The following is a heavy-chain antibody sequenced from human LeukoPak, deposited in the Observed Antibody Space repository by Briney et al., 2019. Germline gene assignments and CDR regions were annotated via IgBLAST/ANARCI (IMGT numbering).Heavy chain of an antibody. D-gene: IGHD3-22*01. CDR3: ATVYYDSSGYYYPAEYFQH. V-gene: IGHV4-39*07. J-gene: IGHJ1*01. Sequence: SETLSLTCTVSGGSISSSSYYWGWIRQPPGKGLEWIGSIFYSGTTYYSSSLKSRVTMSVDTSKTQFSLKLSSVTAADTAVYYCATVYYDSSGYYYPAEYFQHWGQGTLVTVSS. CDR2: IFYSGTT. CDR1: GGSISSSSYY.